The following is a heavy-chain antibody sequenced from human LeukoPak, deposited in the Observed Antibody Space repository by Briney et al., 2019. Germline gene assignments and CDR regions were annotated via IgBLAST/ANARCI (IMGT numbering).Heavy chain of an antibody. CDR2: INPNSGGT. CDR3: ARERGMTTVTTAAAFDI. J-gene: IGHJ3*02. Sequence: GASVKVSCKASGYTFTGYYMPWVRQAPGQGLEWMGWINPNSGGTNYAQKFQGRVTMTRDTSISTAYMELSRLRSDDTAVYYCARERGMTTVTTAAAFDIWGQGTMVTVSS. V-gene: IGHV1-2*02. CDR1: GYTFTGYY. D-gene: IGHD4-17*01.